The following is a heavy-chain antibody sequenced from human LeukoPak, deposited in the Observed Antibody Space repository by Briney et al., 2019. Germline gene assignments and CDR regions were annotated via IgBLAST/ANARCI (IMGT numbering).Heavy chain of an antibody. J-gene: IGHJ4*02. D-gene: IGHD3-22*01. Sequence: PSQTLSLTCAVSGGSISSGGYSWSWIRQPPGKGLEWIGYIYHSGSTYYNPSLKSRVTISVDRSKNQFSLKLSSVTAADTAVYYCARVGPPYDSSGYYYYWGQGTLVTVSS. CDR1: GGSISSGGYS. CDR3: ARVGPPYDSSGYYYY. CDR2: IYHSGST. V-gene: IGHV4-30-2*01.